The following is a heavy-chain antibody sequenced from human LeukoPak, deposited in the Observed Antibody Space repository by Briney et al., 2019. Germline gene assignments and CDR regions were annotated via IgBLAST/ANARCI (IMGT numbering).Heavy chain of an antibody. Sequence: SETLSLTCAVYGGSFSGYYWSWIRQPPGKGLEWIGEINHSGSTNYNPSLKSRVTISVDTSKNQFSLKLSPVTAADTAVYYCARHMYFWSGYSTHDAFDIWGQGTMVTVSS. CDR1: GGSFSGYY. CDR2: INHSGST. V-gene: IGHV4-34*01. J-gene: IGHJ3*02. D-gene: IGHD3-3*01. CDR3: ARHMYFWSGYSTHDAFDI.